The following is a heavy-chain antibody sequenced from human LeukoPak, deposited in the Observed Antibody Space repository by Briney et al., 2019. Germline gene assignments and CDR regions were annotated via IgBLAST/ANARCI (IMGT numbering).Heavy chain of an antibody. Sequence: SETLSLTCTVSGGSISSGSYYWSWIRQPAGKGLEWIGRIYTSGSTNYNPSLKSRVTISVDTSKNQFSLKLSSVTAADTAVYYCARTGGYYGSGSSAPSRYYYYIDVWGKGTTVTVSS. J-gene: IGHJ6*03. CDR2: IYTSGST. V-gene: IGHV4-61*02. CDR3: ARTGGYYGSGSSAPSRYYYYIDV. D-gene: IGHD3-10*01. CDR1: GGSISSGSYY.